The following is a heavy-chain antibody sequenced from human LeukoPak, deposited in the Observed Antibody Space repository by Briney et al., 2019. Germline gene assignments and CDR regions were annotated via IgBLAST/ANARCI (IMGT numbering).Heavy chain of an antibody. D-gene: IGHD3-10*01. V-gene: IGHV1-24*01. CDR2: FDPEDGET. J-gene: IGHJ4*02. CDR3: ATDRAISMVRIFDY. CDR1: GYTLTELS. Sequence: ASVKVSCKVSGYTLTELSMHWVRQAPGKGLEWVGGFDPEDGETIYAQKFRGRVTMTEDTSTDTAYMDLSSLRSEDTAVYYCATDRAISMVRIFDYWGQGTLVTVSS.